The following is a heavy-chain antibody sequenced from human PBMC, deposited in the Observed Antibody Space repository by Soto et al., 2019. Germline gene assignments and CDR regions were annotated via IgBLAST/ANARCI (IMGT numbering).Heavy chain of an antibody. Sequence: PGGSLRLSCAASGFTFSSYAMHWFRQAPGKGLEWVAVISYDGSNKYYADSVKGRFTISRDNSKNTLYLQMNSLRAEDAAVYYCARVLHSTYYYDSSTLDYWGQGTLVTVS. D-gene: IGHD3-22*01. J-gene: IGHJ4*02. V-gene: IGHV3-30-3*01. CDR3: ARVLHSTYYYDSSTLDY. CDR2: ISYDGSNK. CDR1: GFTFSSYA.